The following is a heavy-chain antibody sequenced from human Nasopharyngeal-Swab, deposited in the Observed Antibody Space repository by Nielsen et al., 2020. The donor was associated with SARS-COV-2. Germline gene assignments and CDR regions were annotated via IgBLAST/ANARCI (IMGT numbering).Heavy chain of an antibody. CDR2: ISGSGGST. CDR1: GFSFSSYA. CDR3: AKDYYDSSGYHPDAFDI. D-gene: IGHD3-22*01. Sequence: GESLKISCAAYGFSFSSYAMSWVRQAPGKGLEWVSAISGSGGSTYYADSVKGRFTISRDNSKNTLYLQMNSLRAEDTAVYYCAKDYYDSSGYHPDAFDIWGQGTMVTVSS. J-gene: IGHJ3*02. V-gene: IGHV3-23*01.